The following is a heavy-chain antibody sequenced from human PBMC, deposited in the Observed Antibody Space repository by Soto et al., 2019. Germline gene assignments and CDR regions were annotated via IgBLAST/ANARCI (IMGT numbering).Heavy chain of an antibody. CDR2: INAGNGNT. CDR1: GYTFTSYA. D-gene: IGHD3-22*01. V-gene: IGHV1-3*01. Sequence: QVQLVQSGAEVKKPGASVKVSCKASGYTFTSYAMHWVRQAPGQRLEWMGWINAGNGNTKYSQKFQGRVTITRDTSASTASMELSSLRSEDTAVYYCARTNGNYYDSSGSLYYYYGMDVWGQGTTVTVSS. CDR3: ARTNGNYYDSSGSLYYYYGMDV. J-gene: IGHJ6*02.